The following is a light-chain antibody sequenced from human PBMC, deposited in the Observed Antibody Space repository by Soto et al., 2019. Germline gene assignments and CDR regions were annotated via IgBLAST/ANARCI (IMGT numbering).Light chain of an antibody. CDR1: QSTSSY. CDR2: AAS. Sequence: DIQMTQSQSSLSASVGDRVTITCRASQSTSSYLNWYQQKPGKAPKLLIYAASSLQSGVPSRFSGSGSGTEFTLTISSLQPEEFATYYCQQSYSTPLFPFGPGTKVDLQ. CDR3: QQSYSTPLFP. V-gene: IGKV1-39*01. J-gene: IGKJ3*01.